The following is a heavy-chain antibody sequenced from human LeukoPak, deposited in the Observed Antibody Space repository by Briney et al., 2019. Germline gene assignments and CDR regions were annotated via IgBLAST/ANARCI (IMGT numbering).Heavy chain of an antibody. D-gene: IGHD3-22*01. Sequence: VASVKVSCKASGYTFTSYGISWVRQAPAQGLEWMGWISAYNGNTNYAQKLQGRVTMTTDTSTSTAYMELRSLRSDDTAVYYCARVTYYYDSSGYKLPYYFDYWGQGTLVTVSS. V-gene: IGHV1-18*01. CDR3: ARVTYYYDSSGYKLPYYFDY. CDR2: ISAYNGNT. CDR1: GYTFTSYG. J-gene: IGHJ4*02.